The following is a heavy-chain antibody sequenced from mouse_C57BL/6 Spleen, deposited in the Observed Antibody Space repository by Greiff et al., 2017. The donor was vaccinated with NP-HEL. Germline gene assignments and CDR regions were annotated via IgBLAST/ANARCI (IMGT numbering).Heavy chain of an antibody. CDR3: ARIVREWYFDV. Sequence: QVQLQQSGAELARPGASVKLSCKASGYTFTSYGISWVKQRTGQGLEWIGEIYPRSGNTYYNEKFKGKATLTADKSSSTAYMELRSLTSEDSAVYFCARIVREWYFDVWGTGTTVTVSS. CDR2: IYPRSGNT. J-gene: IGHJ1*03. V-gene: IGHV1-81*01. CDR1: GYTFTSYG.